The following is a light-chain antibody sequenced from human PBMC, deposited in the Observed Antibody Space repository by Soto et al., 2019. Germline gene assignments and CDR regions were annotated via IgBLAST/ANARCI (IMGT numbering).Light chain of an antibody. V-gene: IGLV1-44*01. CDR1: SSNIGRNP. CDR3: AAWDDSLKGLV. CDR2: SNN. Sequence: VLTQPPSASGTPGQRVTIPCSGGSSNIGRNPANWYQHLPGTAPKLLIYSNNQRPSGVPDRFSGSKSGTSASLAISGLQSEDEADYYCAAWDDSLKGLVFGGGTQLTVL. J-gene: IGLJ2*01.